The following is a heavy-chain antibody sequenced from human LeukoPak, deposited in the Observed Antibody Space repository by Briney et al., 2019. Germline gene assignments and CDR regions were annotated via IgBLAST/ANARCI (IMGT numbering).Heavy chain of an antibody. Sequence: GGSLRLSCAASGFTFSSSWMHWVRQAPGKGPVWVSRINPDGSSSSHADSVKGRFTISRDTAKNPLYLKMNSLGPEDTAVYYCVRGLGGTSEYWGQGTLVTVSS. CDR2: INPDGSSS. CDR3: VRGLGGTSEY. J-gene: IGHJ4*02. CDR1: GFTFSSSW. V-gene: IGHV3-74*01. D-gene: IGHD1-1*01.